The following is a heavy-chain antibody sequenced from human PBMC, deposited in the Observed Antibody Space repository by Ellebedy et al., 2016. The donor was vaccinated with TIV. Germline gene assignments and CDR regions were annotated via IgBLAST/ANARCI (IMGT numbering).Heavy chain of an antibody. D-gene: IGHD2/OR15-2a*01. Sequence: SETLSLTXTVSGYSISSGYYWGWIRQPPGKGLEWIGSIYHSGSTYYNPSLKSRVTISVDTSKNQFSLKLSSVTAADTAVYYCARVITIVTTFYGMDVWGQGTTVTVSS. J-gene: IGHJ6*02. CDR2: IYHSGST. V-gene: IGHV4-38-2*02. CDR3: ARVITIVTTFYGMDV. CDR1: GYSISSGYY.